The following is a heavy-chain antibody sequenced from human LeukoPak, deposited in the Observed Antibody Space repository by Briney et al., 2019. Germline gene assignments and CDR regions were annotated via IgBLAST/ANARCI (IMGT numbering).Heavy chain of an antibody. CDR2: ISSSSSYI. Sequence: GGSLILSCAASGFSLSSHSMNWVRQAPGKGLEWVSSISSSSSYIYYAESVKGRVTVSRDNAKNSLYLQMNSLRAEDTALYYCARGFVAAAGYYFDYWGQGTLVTVSS. V-gene: IGHV3-21*04. J-gene: IGHJ4*02. D-gene: IGHD6-13*01. CDR3: ARGFVAAAGYYFDY. CDR1: GFSLSSHS.